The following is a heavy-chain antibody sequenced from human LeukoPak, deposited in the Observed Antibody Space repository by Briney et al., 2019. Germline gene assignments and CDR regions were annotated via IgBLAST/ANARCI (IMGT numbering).Heavy chain of an antibody. V-gene: IGHV4-4*07. CDR3: ARGDGDLYYYYYYMDV. CDR1: GGSISIYY. CDR2: IYTSGST. J-gene: IGHJ6*03. D-gene: IGHD4-17*01. Sequence: SETLSLTCTVSGGSISIYYWSWIRQPAGKGLEWIGRIYTSGSTNYNPSLKSRVTMSVDTSKNQFSLKLSSVTAADTAVYYCARGDGDLYYYYYYMDVWGKGTTVTVSS.